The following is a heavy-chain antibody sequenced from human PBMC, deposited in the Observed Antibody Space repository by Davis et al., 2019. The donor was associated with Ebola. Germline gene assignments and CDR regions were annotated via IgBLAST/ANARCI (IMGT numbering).Heavy chain of an antibody. CDR2: IKQDGSEK. V-gene: IGHV3-7*03. J-gene: IGHJ4*02. D-gene: IGHD4/OR15-4a*01. CDR1: RFTFSSYW. Sequence: GESLKISCTASRFTFSSYWMSWVRQVPGKGLEWLANIKQDGSEKQYVDSVRGRFTISRDNAKNSLYLQMNGLRAEDTAVYYCAKVRRSDYGDYWGPGTPVTVSS. CDR3: AKVRRSDYGDY.